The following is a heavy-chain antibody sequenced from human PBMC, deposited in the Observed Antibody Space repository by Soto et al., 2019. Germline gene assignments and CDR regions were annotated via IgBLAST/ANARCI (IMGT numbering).Heavy chain of an antibody. J-gene: IGHJ6*03. V-gene: IGHV3-23*01. D-gene: IGHD2-15*01. Sequence: GGSLRLSCAASGFTFSSYAMSWVRQAPGKGLEWVSAISGSGGSTYYADSVKGRFTISRDNSKNTLYLQMNSLRAEDTAVYYCAKDRGLRYCSGGSCYDYYYMDVWGKGTTVTVSS. CDR2: ISGSGGST. CDR1: GFTFSSYA. CDR3: AKDRGLRYCSGGSCYDYYYMDV.